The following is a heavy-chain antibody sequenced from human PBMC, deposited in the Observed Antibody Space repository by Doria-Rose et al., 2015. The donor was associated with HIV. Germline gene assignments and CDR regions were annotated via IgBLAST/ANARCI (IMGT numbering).Heavy chain of an antibody. D-gene: IGHD6-13*01. CDR3: ARIKSSRWYHKYYFDF. CDR2: LFSDDER. V-gene: IGHV2-26*01. CDR1: GVSLSSPGMG. J-gene: IGHJ4*02. Sequence: QITLKESGPVLVKPTETLTLTCTVSGVSLSSPGMGVSWIRQPPGKALEWLAKLFSDDERSYKTSLQSRLTISRGTSKSQVVLTMTDMDPVDTATYYCARIKSSRWYHKYYFDFWGQGTLVIVSA.